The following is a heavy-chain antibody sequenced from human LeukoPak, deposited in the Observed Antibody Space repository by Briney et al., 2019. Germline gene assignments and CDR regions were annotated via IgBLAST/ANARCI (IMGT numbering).Heavy chain of an antibody. D-gene: IGHD3-9*01. Sequence: PSETLSLTCAVFGGSFSGYFWSWNRQPPGKGLEWIGEINHSGITNYNPSLKSRVTISVDTSKNQFSLKLSSVTAADTAVYYCARQIWLSSYYFDYWGQGTLVTVSS. J-gene: IGHJ4*02. CDR1: GGSFSGYF. V-gene: IGHV4-34*01. CDR2: INHSGIT. CDR3: ARQIWLSSYYFDY.